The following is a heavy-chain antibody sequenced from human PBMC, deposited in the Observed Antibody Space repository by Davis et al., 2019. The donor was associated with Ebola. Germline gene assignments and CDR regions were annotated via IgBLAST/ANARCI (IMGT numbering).Heavy chain of an antibody. Sequence: ASVKVSCYASGYTFTNYYMHWVRQASGQGLEWMGWMNPNSGNTGYAQKFQSRVTMTRDTSRTTAYMELSSLTSEDTAVYFCARERNSLGSDFWGQGTLISVSS. V-gene: IGHV1-8*02. CDR2: MNPNSGNT. D-gene: IGHD5-18*01. CDR3: ARERNSLGSDF. CDR1: GYTFTNYY. J-gene: IGHJ4*02.